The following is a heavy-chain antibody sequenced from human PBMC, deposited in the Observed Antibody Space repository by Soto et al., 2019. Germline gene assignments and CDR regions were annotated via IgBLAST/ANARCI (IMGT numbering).Heavy chain of an antibody. V-gene: IGHV4-31*03. CDR3: ATDMVNWKSEARTDYLDV. D-gene: IGHD1-1*01. CDR1: GGSISSGGYY. Sequence: VQLQESGPGLMQPSQTLSLTCNVSGGSISSGGYYWSWLRQLPGKGLEWIGNIYHIGDAYYNPSLKGRLIMSVDTSKIQFSLELRSLSAADTAVYYCATDMVNWKSEARTDYLDVWGKGITVTVAS. J-gene: IGHJ6*03. CDR2: IYHIGDA.